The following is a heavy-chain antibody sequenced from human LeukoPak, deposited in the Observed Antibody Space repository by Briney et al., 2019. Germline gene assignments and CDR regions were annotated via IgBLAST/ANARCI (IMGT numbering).Heavy chain of an antibody. J-gene: IGHJ4*02. CDR1: GFTFSSYG. CDR3: ARDCYYDSSGYYFFDY. CDR2: IWYDGSNK. Sequence: GRSLSLSCAASGFTFSSYGMHWVRQAPGKGLEWVAVIWYDGSNKYYADSVKGRFTISRDNSKNTLYLQMNSLRAEDTAVYYCARDCYYDSSGYYFFDYWGQGTLVTVSS. V-gene: IGHV3-33*01. D-gene: IGHD3-22*01.